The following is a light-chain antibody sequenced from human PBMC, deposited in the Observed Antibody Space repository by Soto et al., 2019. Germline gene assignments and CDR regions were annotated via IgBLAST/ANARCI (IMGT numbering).Light chain of an antibody. CDR2: EVS. Sequence: QSALTQPASVSGSPGHSITISCTGTSSDVGTNNYVSWYQQDPGKAPKLMIFEVSNRPSGVSSRFSGSKSGNTASLTISGLQTEDEADYYCASYTISSTLVFGGGTKRTVL. CDR3: ASYTISSTLV. CDR1: SSDVGTNNY. V-gene: IGLV2-14*01. J-gene: IGLJ3*02.